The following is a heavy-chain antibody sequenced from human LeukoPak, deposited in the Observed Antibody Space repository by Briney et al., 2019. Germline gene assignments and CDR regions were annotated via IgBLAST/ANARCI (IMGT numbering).Heavy chain of an antibody. CDR1: GYTFTGYY. V-gene: IGHV1-2*02. CDR2: INPNSGGT. CDR3: AKDPSAAAGTENDY. Sequence: ASVKVSCKASGYTFTGYYMHWVRQAPGQGLEWMGWINPNSGGTNYAQKFQGRVTMTRDTSISTAYMELSRLRSDDTAVYYCAKDPSAAAGTENDYWGQGTLVTVSS. D-gene: IGHD6-13*01. J-gene: IGHJ4*02.